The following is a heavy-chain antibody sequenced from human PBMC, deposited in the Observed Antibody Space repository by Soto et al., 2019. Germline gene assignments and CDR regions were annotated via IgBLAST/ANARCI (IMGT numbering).Heavy chain of an antibody. CDR3: ARGMTTVTTLDY. Sequence: QLQLQESGSGLVKPSQTLSLTCAVSGGSISSGGYSWSWIRQPPGKGLEWIGYIYHSGSTYYNPSLKRXVXXXVXXSKNPFSRKLRSVTAADTAVYYCARGMTTVTTLDYWGQGTLVTVSS. V-gene: IGHV4-30-2*01. D-gene: IGHD4-17*01. J-gene: IGHJ4*02. CDR2: IYHSGST. CDR1: GGSISSGGYS.